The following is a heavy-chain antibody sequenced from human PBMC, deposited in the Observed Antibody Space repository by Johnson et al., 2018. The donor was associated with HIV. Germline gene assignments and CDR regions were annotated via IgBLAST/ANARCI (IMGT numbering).Heavy chain of an antibody. V-gene: IGHV3-30*14. CDR3: ARDREYGLAWGWALDI. D-gene: IGHD6-19*01. CDR1: GFTFSSYD. Sequence: QVQLVESGGCLVQPGGSLRLSCAASGFTFSSYDMHWVRQATGKGLEWVAVISYDGSNKYYADSVKGRFTISRENAKKSLYLQMNSLRAEDTALYYCARDREYGLAWGWALDIWGQGTRVTVSS. CDR2: ISYDGSNK. J-gene: IGHJ3*02.